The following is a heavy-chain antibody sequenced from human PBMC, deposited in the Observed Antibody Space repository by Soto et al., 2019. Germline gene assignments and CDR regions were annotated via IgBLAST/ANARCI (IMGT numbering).Heavy chain of an antibody. CDR2: ISGTSPST. CDR3: AIRIFGVEY. D-gene: IGHD3-3*01. CDR1: GFTFSAYA. J-gene: IGHJ4*02. V-gene: IGHV3-23*01. Sequence: EVQLLESGGGLVQPGGSLRLSCAASGFTFSAYAMSWVRQAPGKGLEWVSAISGTSPSTYYADSVQGRFTISRDSSRNMLFLQMNTLRAEDTAVYFCAIRIFGVEYWGQGTQVT.